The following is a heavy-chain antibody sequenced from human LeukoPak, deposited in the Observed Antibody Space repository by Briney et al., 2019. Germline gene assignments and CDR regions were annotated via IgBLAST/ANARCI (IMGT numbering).Heavy chain of an antibody. D-gene: IGHD6-13*01. CDR1: GGSISSGDYY. CDR3: ARRGSSWYGDYYGMDV. V-gene: IGHV4-30-4*01. J-gene: IGHJ6*02. Sequence: SETLSLTCTVSGGSISSGDYYWSWIRQPPGKGLEWIGYIYYSGSTYYNPSLKSRVTISVDTSKNQFSLKLSSVTAADTAVYYCARRGSSWYGDYYGMDVWGQGTTVTVSS. CDR2: IYYSGST.